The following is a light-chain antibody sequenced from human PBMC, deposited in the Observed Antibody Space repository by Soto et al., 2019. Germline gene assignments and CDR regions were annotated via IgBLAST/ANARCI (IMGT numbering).Light chain of an antibody. CDR1: SSDIGGYNY. V-gene: IGLV2-14*01. J-gene: IGLJ1*01. Sequence: QSALTQPASVSGSPGQSITISCTGNSSDIGGYNYVSWYQQHPGKAPKLMIYEVSNRPSGVSNRFSGSKSGNTASLTISGLKAEDEADYYCTSYTSSSTNYVFGTGTKLTVL. CDR2: EVS. CDR3: TSYTSSSTNYV.